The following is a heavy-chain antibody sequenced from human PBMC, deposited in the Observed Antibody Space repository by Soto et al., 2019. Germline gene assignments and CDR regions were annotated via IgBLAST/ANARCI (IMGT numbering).Heavy chain of an antibody. CDR1: GGSISSSSYY. V-gene: IGHV4-39*01. CDR3: ARQLGGRYFDWLLSDF. CDR2: IYYSGST. J-gene: IGHJ4*02. D-gene: IGHD3-9*01. Sequence: SETLSLTCTVSGGSISSSSYYWGWIRQPPGKGLEWIGSIYYSGSTYYNPSLKSRVTISVDTSKNQFSLKLSSVTAADTAVYYCARQLGGRYFDWLLSDFWGQGTLVTVSS.